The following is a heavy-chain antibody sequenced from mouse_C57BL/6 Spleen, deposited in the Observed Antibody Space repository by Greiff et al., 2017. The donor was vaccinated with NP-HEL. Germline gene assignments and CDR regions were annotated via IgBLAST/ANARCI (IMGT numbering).Heavy chain of an antibody. Sequence: VQLQQSGAELVRPGASVKLSCTASGFNIKDDYMHWVKQRPEQGLEWIGWIDPENGDTEYASKFQGKATITADTSSNTTYLQLSSLTSEDTAVYYCTPIDYYGSSYDAMDYWGQGTSVTVSS. V-gene: IGHV14-4*01. CDR1: GFNIKDDY. CDR2: IDPENGDT. CDR3: TPIDYYGSSYDAMDY. D-gene: IGHD1-1*01. J-gene: IGHJ4*01.